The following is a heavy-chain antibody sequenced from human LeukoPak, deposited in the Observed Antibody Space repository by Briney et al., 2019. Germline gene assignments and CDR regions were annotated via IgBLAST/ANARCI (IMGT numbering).Heavy chain of an antibody. D-gene: IGHD3-3*01. J-gene: IGHJ4*02. V-gene: IGHV3-74*01. CDR3: ARGGLRFLEWWGYYFDY. CDR1: GFTFSRHW. CDR2: INSDGSST. Sequence: HPGGSLRLSCAASGFTFSRHWMPWVRQAPGKGLVWVSRINSDGSSTSYAESVKGRFTISRDNANNILFLQMNSLRAEDTAVYYCARGGLRFLEWWGYYFDYWGQGTLVTVSS.